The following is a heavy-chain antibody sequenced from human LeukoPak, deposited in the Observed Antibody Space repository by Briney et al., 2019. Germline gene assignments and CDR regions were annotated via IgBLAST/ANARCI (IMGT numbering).Heavy chain of an antibody. D-gene: IGHD6-19*01. Sequence: SETLSLTCTVSGYSISSGYYWGWIRQPPGKGLEWIGSIYYSGSTYYNPSLKSRVTISVDTSRNQFSMNLNSVTAADTAVYYCAKGAGPPWFDPWGQGTLVTVSS. CDR3: AKGAGPPWFDP. J-gene: IGHJ5*02. V-gene: IGHV4-38-2*02. CDR2: IYYSGST. CDR1: GYSISSGYY.